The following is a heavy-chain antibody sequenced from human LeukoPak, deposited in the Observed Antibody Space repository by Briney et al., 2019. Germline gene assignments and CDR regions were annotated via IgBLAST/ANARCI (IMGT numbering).Heavy chain of an antibody. V-gene: IGHV4-34*01. CDR1: GGSFSGYS. D-gene: IGHD3-22*01. Sequence: SETLSLTCAVYGGSFSGYSWSWIRQPPGKGLEWIGEINHGGSTNYNPSLKSRVTISVDTSKNQFSLKLSSVTAADTAVYYCARMGSSGYYLNCFDPWGQGTLVTVSS. CDR2: INHGGST. J-gene: IGHJ5*02. CDR3: ARMGSSGYYLNCFDP.